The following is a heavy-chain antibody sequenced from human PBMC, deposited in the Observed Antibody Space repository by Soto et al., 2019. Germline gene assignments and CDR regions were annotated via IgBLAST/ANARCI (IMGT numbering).Heavy chain of an antibody. Sequence: GSTNYNPSIKSRVTISVDTSKNQFSLKLSSVTAADTAVYYCARCRGYTYTYDAIDIWGQGTKVTVSS. CDR2: GST. V-gene: IGHV4-4*09. D-gene: IGHD5-18*01. CDR3: ARCRGYTYTYDAIDI. J-gene: IGHJ3*02.